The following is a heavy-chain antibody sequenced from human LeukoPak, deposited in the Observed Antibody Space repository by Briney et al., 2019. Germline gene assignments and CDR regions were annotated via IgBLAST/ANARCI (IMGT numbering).Heavy chain of an antibody. V-gene: IGHV1-18*01. CDR2: ISAYNGYT. Sequence: GASVKVSCKASGYTFTNYGFSWVRQAPGQGLEWMGWISAYNGYTDYAQKFQFRVTMTTDTSTSTAYMELRSPRSDDTAVYYCARDNGLHDFWSGYYWDPPPSFDYWGQGTLVTVSS. CDR1: GYTFTNYG. CDR3: ARDNGLHDFWSGYYWDPPPSFDY. D-gene: IGHD3-3*01. J-gene: IGHJ4*02.